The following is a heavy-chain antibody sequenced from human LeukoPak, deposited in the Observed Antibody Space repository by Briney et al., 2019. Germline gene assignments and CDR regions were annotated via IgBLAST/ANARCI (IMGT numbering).Heavy chain of an antibody. CDR2: IYYSGTT. Sequence: SETLSLTCTVSGGSIRSGGHFWSWIRQHPEKGLEWIRYIYYSGTTKYNPSLKSRVTISVDASTNQFSLKLTSVTAADTAVYYCAREIITEGDCFDPWGQGILVTVSS. CDR3: AREIITEGDCFDP. J-gene: IGHJ5*02. CDR1: GGSIRSGGHF. D-gene: IGHD3-10*01. V-gene: IGHV4-31*03.